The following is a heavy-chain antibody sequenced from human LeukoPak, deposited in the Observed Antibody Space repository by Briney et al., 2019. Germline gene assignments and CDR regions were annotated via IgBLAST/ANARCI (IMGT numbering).Heavy chain of an antibody. CDR1: GFTVSSNY. Sequence: QSGGSLRLSCAASGFTVSSNYVSWVRQAPGKGLEWVANIKQDGSEKYYVDSVKGRFTISRDNAKNSLYLQMNSLRAEDTAVYYCARARSGSYFYAGCWFDPWGQGTLVTVSS. CDR2: IKQDGSEK. CDR3: ARARSGSYFYAGCWFDP. V-gene: IGHV3-7*01. D-gene: IGHD1-26*01. J-gene: IGHJ5*02.